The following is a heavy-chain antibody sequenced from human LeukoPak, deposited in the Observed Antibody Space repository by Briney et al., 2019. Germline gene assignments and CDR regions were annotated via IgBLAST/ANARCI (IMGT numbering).Heavy chain of an antibody. Sequence: GGSLRLSCAASGFTFTNAWMSWVRQSPGKGLEWVGRIKSKIDGGTTDYAVPVKGRFTISRDDSKNTLYLQMNSLKTEDTAMYYCATGASKVTTDFANYWGQGTQVAVSS. CDR3: ATGASKVTTDFANY. V-gene: IGHV3-15*01. D-gene: IGHD4-17*01. CDR2: IKSKIDGGTT. CDR1: GFTFTNAW. J-gene: IGHJ4*02.